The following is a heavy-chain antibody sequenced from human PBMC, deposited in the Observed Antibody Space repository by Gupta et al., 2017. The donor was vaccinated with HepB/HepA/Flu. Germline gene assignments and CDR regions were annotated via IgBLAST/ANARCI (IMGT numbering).Heavy chain of an antibody. CDR2: VYYSGST. Sequence: QLQLQESGPGLVKPSETLSLTCTVSGVSISSSTFYWGWIRQPPGKGLEWIGSVYYSGSTYYNPSLKSRVTISVDTSKNQFSLKLSSVTAAETGVYYCARHCTAHDYDDYSFGYWCQGTLVTVSS. D-gene: IGHD4-17*01. CDR3: ARHCTAHDYDDYSFGY. V-gene: IGHV4-39*01. CDR1: GVSISSSTFY. J-gene: IGHJ4*02.